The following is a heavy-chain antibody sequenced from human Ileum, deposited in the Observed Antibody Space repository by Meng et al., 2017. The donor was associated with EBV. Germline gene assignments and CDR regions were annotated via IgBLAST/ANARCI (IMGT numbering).Heavy chain of an antibody. CDR3: ARRYYGVPFDN. CDR2: IYYSGST. V-gene: IGHV4-39*01. Sequence: QLQLHESGPGLGKPSEPLSLTCAVSGDSISSSNHWWGWIRQPPGKGLEWVGTIYYSGSTFYNPSLKSRVTISLDTSKNQFSLKVSSVTAADTAVYYRARRYYGVPFDNWGQGTLVTVSS. J-gene: IGHJ4*02. D-gene: IGHD3-3*01. CDR1: GDSISSSNHW.